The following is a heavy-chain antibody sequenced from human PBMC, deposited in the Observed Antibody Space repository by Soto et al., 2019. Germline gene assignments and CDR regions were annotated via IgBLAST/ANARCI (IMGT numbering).Heavy chain of an antibody. CDR1: GGSISSGDYY. CDR2: IYYSGST. CDR3: ARRSKQLVRLDY. J-gene: IGHJ4*02. Sequence: QVQLQESGPGLVKPSQTLSLTCTVSGGSISSGDYYWSWIRQPPGKGLEWIGYIYYSGSTYYNPPLKSRVTIPVDTSKNQFSLKLSSVTAADTAVYYCARRSKQLVRLDYWGQGTLVTVSS. V-gene: IGHV4-30-4*01. D-gene: IGHD6-6*01.